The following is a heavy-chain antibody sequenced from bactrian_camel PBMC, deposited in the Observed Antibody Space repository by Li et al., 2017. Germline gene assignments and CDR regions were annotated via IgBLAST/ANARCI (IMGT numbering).Heavy chain of an antibody. CDR1: GYTISRYC. D-gene: IGHD3*01. CDR2: IDSLGST. J-gene: IGHJ4*01. CDR3: AAEPGVLKRDAGISWYYCGRTYYY. V-gene: IGHV3S55*01. Sequence: HVQLVESGGGSVQAGGTLRLSCAASGYTISRYCMGWFRQAPGKEREGIAYIDSLGSTTYADSVKGRFTISKDNAKNTLYLQMNSLKPEDTAMYYCAAEPGVLKRDAGISWYYCGRTYYYWGQGTQVTVS.